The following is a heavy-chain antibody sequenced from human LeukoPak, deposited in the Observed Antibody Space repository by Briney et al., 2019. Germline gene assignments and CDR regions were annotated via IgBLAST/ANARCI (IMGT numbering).Heavy chain of an antibody. V-gene: IGHV4-39*07. J-gene: IGHJ5*02. CDR1: GGSISSSSYY. Sequence: PSGTLSLTCAVSGGSISSSSYYWGWIRQPPGKGLEWIGSIYYSGSTYYNPSLKSRVTISVDTSKNQFSLKLSSVTAADTAVYYCAREAQQLVNWFDPWGQGTLVTVS. CDR2: IYYSGST. CDR3: AREAQQLVNWFDP. D-gene: IGHD6-13*01.